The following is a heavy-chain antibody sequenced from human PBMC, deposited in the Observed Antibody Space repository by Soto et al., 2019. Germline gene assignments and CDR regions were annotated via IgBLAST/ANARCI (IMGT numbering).Heavy chain of an antibody. CDR2: ISGRGGRT. CDR3: AKDSLSPLAARLYYFDQ. D-gene: IGHD6-25*01. V-gene: IGHV3-23*01. J-gene: IGHJ4*02. CDR1: GFTLSYSW. Sequence: GGSLRLSCAASGFTLSYSWMSWVRQAPGKGLEWVAGISGRGGRTSYVDSVKGRFTISRDNSKSTLYLQMDSLRAEDTATYYCAKDSLSPLAARLYYFDQWGQGSLVTVSS.